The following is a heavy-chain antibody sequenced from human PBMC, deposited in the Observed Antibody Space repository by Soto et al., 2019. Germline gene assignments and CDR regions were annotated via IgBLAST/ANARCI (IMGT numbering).Heavy chain of an antibody. CDR2: TYYRTRWYY. CDR1: GDSVSSNSAA. J-gene: IGHJ6*03. CDR3: AGTTSHYWYYMDV. D-gene: IGHD1-7*01. Sequence: QVQLQESGPGLVKPSQTLSLTCVISGDSVSSNSAAWNWITQSPWRVLVWLGRTYYRTRWYYDYAVSVRSRITVNPDTSKNQFSLQLTSVTPEDTAVYYCAGTTSHYWYYMDVWGKGTTVTVSS. V-gene: IGHV6-1*01.